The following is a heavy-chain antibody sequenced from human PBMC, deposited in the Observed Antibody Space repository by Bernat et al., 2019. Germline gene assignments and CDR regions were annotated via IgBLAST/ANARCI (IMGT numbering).Heavy chain of an antibody. V-gene: IGHV3-33*01. D-gene: IGHD6-13*01. CDR1: GFTFSSYG. CDR3: ASDATRSSWNNWFDP. Sequence: QVQLVESGGGVVQPGRSLRLSCAASGFTFSSYGMHWVRQAPGKGLEWVAVIWYDGSNKYYADSVKGRFTISRDNSKNTLYLQMNSLRAEDTAVYYWASDATRSSWNNWFDPWGQGTMVTVSS. CDR2: IWYDGSNK. J-gene: IGHJ5*02.